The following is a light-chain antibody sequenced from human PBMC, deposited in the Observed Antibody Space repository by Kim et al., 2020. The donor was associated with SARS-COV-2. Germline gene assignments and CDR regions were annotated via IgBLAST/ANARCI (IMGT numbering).Light chain of an antibody. Sequence: EIVLTQSPGTLSLSPGGRATLSCRASRSVRGSSLAWYQQKPGQAPRLLIYSTSRRTTGTPARFSGSGSGTDFTLTISGLQPEDFAVYYCQQYSSSPWTFGQGTKVDIK. CDR3: QQYSSSPWT. CDR1: RSVRGSS. CDR2: STS. J-gene: IGKJ1*01. V-gene: IGKV3-20*01.